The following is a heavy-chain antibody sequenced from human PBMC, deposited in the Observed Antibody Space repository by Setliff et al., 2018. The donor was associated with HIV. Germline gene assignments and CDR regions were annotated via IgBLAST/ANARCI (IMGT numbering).Heavy chain of an antibody. D-gene: IGHD5-18*01. CDR2: INSDGSST. J-gene: IGHJ4*02. Sequence: LRLSCTASGFTFSSYWMHWVRQAPGKGLVWVSRINSDGSSTSYADSVKGRFTISRDNAKNTLYLQMNSLRAEDTAVYYCVRGGGFSYGYFDYWGQGTLVTVSS. V-gene: IGHV3-74*01. CDR1: GFTFSSYW. CDR3: VRGGGFSYGYFDY.